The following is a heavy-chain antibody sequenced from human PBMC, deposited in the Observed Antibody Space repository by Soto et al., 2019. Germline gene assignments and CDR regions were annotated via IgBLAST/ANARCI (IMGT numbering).Heavy chain of an antibody. CDR1: GYTFTTYG. Sequence: QVHLVQSGAEVKKPGASVKVSCKASGYTFTTYGISWVRQAPGQGLEWMGWISTYNGNTNYAQKIQGRVTMTTDTSTRTAYMELGSLRSDDTGVYYCAGDGISDGAFDIWGQGTMVTVS. CDR2: ISTYNGNT. J-gene: IGHJ3*02. D-gene: IGHD3-3*02. CDR3: AGDGISDGAFDI. V-gene: IGHV1-18*01.